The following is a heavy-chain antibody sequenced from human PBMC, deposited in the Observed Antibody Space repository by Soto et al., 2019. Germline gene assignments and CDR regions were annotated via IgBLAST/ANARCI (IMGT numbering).Heavy chain of an antibody. Sequence: QVQLVQSGAEVKKPGSSVKVSCKASGGTFSSYGISWVRQAPGQGLEWMGGIIPIFGTANYAQKFQGRVTISAVESTSTAYMELSSLRSEDTAVYYCARDSIIVGATSHFDYWGQGTLVTVSS. CDR3: ARDSIIVGATSHFDY. J-gene: IGHJ4*02. D-gene: IGHD1-26*01. V-gene: IGHV1-69*01. CDR2: IIPIFGTA. CDR1: GGTFSSYG.